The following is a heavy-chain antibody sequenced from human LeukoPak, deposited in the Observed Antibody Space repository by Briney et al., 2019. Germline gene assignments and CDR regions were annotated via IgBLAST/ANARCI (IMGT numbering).Heavy chain of an antibody. CDR1: GYTFTGYY. D-gene: IGHD5-12*01. CDR2: INPNSGGT. V-gene: IGHV1-2*02. CDR3: ARDQAIAATITSWFDP. J-gene: IGHJ5*02. Sequence: ASVKVSCKASGYTFTGYYMHWVRQAPGQGLEWMGWINPNSGGTNYAQKFQGRVTMTRDTSISTAYMELSRLRSDDTAVYYCARDQAIAATITSWFDPWGQGTLVTVSS.